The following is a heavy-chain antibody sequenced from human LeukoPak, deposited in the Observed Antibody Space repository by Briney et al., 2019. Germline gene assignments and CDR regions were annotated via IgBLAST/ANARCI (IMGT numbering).Heavy chain of an antibody. J-gene: IGHJ4*02. CDR2: IKSKTDGGTT. CDR3: AREGMYDFWGFDY. V-gene: IGHV3-15*01. Sequence: GGSLRLSCAASGFTFSNAWMSWVRQAPGKGLEWVGRIKSKTDGGTTDYAAPVKGRFTISRDDSKNTLYLQMNSLKTEDTAVYYCAREGMYDFWGFDYWGQGTLVTVSS. D-gene: IGHD3-3*01. CDR1: GFTFSNAW.